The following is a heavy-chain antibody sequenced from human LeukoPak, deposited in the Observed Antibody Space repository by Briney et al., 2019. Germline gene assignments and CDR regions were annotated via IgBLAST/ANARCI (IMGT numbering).Heavy chain of an antibody. Sequence: GGSLRLSCAASGFTFSSDSMNWVRQAPGKVLEWVSSIISSSTYIYYADSVKGRFTICRDNAKNSLYLKMNSLRAEDTAVYYCARVSPFTYYYGSGSYHSFDYWGQGTLVTVSS. D-gene: IGHD3-10*01. J-gene: IGHJ4*02. CDR1: GFTFSSDS. CDR2: IISSSTYI. V-gene: IGHV3-21*01. CDR3: ARVSPFTYYYGSGSYHSFDY.